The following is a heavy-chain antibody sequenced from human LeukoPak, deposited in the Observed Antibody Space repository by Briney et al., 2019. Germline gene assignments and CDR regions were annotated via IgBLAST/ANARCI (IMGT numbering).Heavy chain of an antibody. D-gene: IGHD3-10*01. CDR2: INYSGNT. V-gene: IGHV4-59*11. Sequence: SETLSLTCTVSGASITRRYWSWIRQPPGKGLEWIGYINYSGNTNYNPSLKSRATMSVDMSKNQFSLKLTSVTAADTAVYYCAREGYGSGSSHFMDVWGTGTTVTVSS. J-gene: IGHJ6*03. CDR1: GASITRRY. CDR3: AREGYGSGSSHFMDV.